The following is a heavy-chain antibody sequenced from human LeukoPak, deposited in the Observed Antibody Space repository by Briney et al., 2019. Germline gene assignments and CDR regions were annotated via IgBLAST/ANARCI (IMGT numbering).Heavy chain of an antibody. J-gene: IGHJ4*02. V-gene: IGHV3-23*01. CDR3: AKDRARITMVRGVITDY. CDR1: GFTFSIYA. D-gene: IGHD3-10*01. CDR2: ISGSGGRT. Sequence: GGSLRLSCAASGFTFSIYAMTWVRQAPGKGLEWVSGISGSGGRTYYADSVKGRFTISRDNSNNTPYLQMNSLRAEDTAVYYCAKDRARITMVRGVITDYWGQGTLVTVSS.